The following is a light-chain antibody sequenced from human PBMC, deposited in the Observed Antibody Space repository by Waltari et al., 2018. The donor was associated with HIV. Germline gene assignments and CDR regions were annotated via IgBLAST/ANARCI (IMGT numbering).Light chain of an antibody. CDR3: QVWDSSNEHVV. CDR2: YNS. V-gene: IGLV3-21*04. Sequence: SYVLTQPPSVSVAPGAAATISCGAWNIGGKSVHWYKQQPGQAPVLGTRYNSYRPSGIPDRISGANSGHTATLTITSVEAGDEATYYCQVWDSSNEHVVFGGGTELTVL. CDR1: NIGGKS. J-gene: IGLJ3*02.